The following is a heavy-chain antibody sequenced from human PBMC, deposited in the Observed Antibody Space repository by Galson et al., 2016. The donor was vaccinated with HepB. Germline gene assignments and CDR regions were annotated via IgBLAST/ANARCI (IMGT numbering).Heavy chain of an antibody. CDR2: INPKSGGT. CDR3: SRGLINGYDFDC. CDR1: QYSFTDYY. Sequence: QSGAEVKKPGASVKVSCKASQYSFTDYYIHWVRQAPGQGPEWMGWINPKSGGTKYAQRFQGRVTMTRDTSITTAYMELSRLRSDDTAGYYCSRGLINGYDFDCWGQGTLVTVSS. D-gene: IGHD5-12*01. J-gene: IGHJ4*02. V-gene: IGHV1-2*02.